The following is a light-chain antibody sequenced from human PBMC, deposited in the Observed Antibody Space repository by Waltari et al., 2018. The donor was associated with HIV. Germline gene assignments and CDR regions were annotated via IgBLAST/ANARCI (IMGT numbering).Light chain of an antibody. Sequence: QPVLTHSSSASASLGSSVKLTCTLTSGPRRHIIDWHQQQPGKAPRYLMKLEGGGGYNHGSGVPDRFSGSSSGADRYLTISYLQFEDEADYYCETWDSSTWVFGGGTRVTVL. CDR1: SGPRRHI. CDR3: ETWDSSTWV. CDR2: LEGGGGY. J-gene: IGLJ3*02. V-gene: IGLV4-60*02.